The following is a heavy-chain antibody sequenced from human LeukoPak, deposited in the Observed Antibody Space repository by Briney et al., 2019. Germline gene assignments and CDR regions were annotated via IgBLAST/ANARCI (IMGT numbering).Heavy chain of an antibody. CDR3: ARWSLRGCSGSPCFDY. D-gene: IGHD2-15*01. Sequence: SETLSLTCAVYGGSFSGYFWSWIRQPPGKGLEWIGELTESGRTSYNPSLKSRVTVAEDTSKNQFSLKLSSVTAADTAVYYCARWSLRGCSGSPCFDYWGQGTLVTVSS. V-gene: IGHV4-34*01. CDR2: LTESGRT. J-gene: IGHJ4*02. CDR1: GGSFSGYF.